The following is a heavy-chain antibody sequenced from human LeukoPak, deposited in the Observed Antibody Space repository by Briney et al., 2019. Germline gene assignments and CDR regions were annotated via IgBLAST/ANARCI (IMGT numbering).Heavy chain of an antibody. V-gene: IGHV1-46*01. CDR1: GYTFTSYY. Sequence: ASVKVSCKASGYTFTSYYMHWVRQAPGQGLEWMGIINPSGGSTSYAQKFQGRVTMTRDTSTSTVYMELSSRRSEDTAVYYCARDYVDTATRGGYYYYYMDVWGKGTTVTVSS. CDR3: ARDYVDTATRGGYYYYYMDV. D-gene: IGHD5-18*01. CDR2: INPSGGST. J-gene: IGHJ6*03.